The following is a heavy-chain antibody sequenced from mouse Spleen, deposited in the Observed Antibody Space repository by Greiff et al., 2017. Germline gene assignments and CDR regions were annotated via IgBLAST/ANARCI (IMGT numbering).Heavy chain of an antibody. Sequence: VQLQQPGAELVKPGASVKLSCKASGYTFTSYWMHWVKQRPGQGLEWIGMIHPNSGSTNYNEKFKSKATLTVDKSSSTAYMQLSSLTSEDSAVYYCATTITTATYWYFDVWGAGTTVTVSS. V-gene: IGHV1-64*01. D-gene: IGHD1-2*01. CDR3: ATTITTATYWYFDV. CDR2: IHPNSGST. CDR1: GYTFTSYW. J-gene: IGHJ1*01.